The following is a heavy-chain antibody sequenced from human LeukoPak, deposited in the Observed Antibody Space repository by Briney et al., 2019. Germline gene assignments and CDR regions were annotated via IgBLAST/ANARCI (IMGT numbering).Heavy chain of an antibody. CDR1: GYTFTSYY. Sequence: ASVKVSCKASGYTFTSYYMHWVRQAPGQGLEWMGIINPSGGSTSYAQKFQGRVTMTRNTSITTAYMELSSLRSEDTAVYYCARGHGYYDSSGYYTYAFDTWGQGTMVTVSS. CDR3: ARGHGYYDSSGYYTYAFDT. CDR2: INPSGGST. D-gene: IGHD3-22*01. V-gene: IGHV1-46*01. J-gene: IGHJ3*02.